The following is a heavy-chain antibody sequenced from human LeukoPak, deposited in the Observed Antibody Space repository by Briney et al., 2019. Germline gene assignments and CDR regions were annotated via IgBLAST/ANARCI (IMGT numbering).Heavy chain of an antibody. Sequence: GGSLRLSCAASGFTFSSYGMHWVRQAPGKGLEWVAVISYDGSNKYYADSVKGRFTISRDNSKNTLFLQMNSLRAEDTAVYYCAKDGGWMDPSVLYWYFDLWGRGTLVTVSS. D-gene: IGHD3-16*01. CDR1: GFTFSSYG. J-gene: IGHJ2*01. V-gene: IGHV3-30*18. CDR3: AKDGGWMDPSVLYWYFDL. CDR2: ISYDGSNK.